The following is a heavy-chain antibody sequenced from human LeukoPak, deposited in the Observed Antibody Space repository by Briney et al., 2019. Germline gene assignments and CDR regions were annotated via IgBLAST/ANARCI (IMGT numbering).Heavy chain of an antibody. CDR2: ISRSGSTK. J-gene: IGHJ4*02. Sequence: PGGSLRLSCAASGFTFSDYNMRWIRQAPGKGLEWVSSISRSGSTKYYADSVKGRFTISRDNAKNTLYLQMSSLRAEDTALYYCARVQYGNNPWAAAAVYYFDYWGQGILVTVSS. CDR1: GFTFSDYN. V-gene: IGHV3-11*04. CDR3: ARVQYGNNPWAAAAVYYFDY. D-gene: IGHD6-25*01.